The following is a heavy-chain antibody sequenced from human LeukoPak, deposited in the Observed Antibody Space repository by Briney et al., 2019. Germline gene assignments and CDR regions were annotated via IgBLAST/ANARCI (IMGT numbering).Heavy chain of an antibody. J-gene: IGHJ4*02. V-gene: IGHV3-30*02. CDR3: AKDDPKGVTTLDY. Sequence: SGGSLRLSCAASGFTFSRYGMHWVRQAPGKGLEWVAFIRYDGSNKYYADSVKGRFTISRDNSKNTLYLQMNSLRAEDTAVYYCAKDDPKGVTTLDYWGQGTLVTVSS. D-gene: IGHD1-14*01. CDR1: GFTFSRYG. CDR2: IRYDGSNK.